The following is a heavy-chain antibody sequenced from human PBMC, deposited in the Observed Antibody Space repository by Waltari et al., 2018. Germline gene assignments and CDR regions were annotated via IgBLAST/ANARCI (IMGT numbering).Heavy chain of an antibody. V-gene: IGHV1-46*01. Sequence: QVQLVQSGAEVKKPGASVKVSCKASGYTFTSYYMHWVRQAPGQGLEWMGIINPSGGSTSYEQKFQGRVTMTRDTSTSTVYMELSRLRSDDTAVYYCARGVMAAAASYYYYYYMDVWGKGTTVTVSS. CDR3: ARGVMAAAASYYYYYYMDV. CDR2: INPSGGST. CDR1: GYTFTSYY. J-gene: IGHJ6*03. D-gene: IGHD6-13*01.